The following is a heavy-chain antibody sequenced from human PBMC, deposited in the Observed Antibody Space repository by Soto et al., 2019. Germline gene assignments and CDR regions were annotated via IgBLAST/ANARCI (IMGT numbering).Heavy chain of an antibody. D-gene: IGHD4-17*01. CDR1: GFTFSRFW. CDR3: ARVRYGGYSYFFDY. Sequence: GGSLRLSCAVSGFTFSRFWMGWVRQAPGRGLEWVANIQQDGSEKYYVDSVKGRFTMSKDNVKNSLYLQMNSLGAEDTAVYYCARVRYGGYSYFFDYWGQGALVTVSS. V-gene: IGHV3-7*03. J-gene: IGHJ4*02. CDR2: IQQDGSEK.